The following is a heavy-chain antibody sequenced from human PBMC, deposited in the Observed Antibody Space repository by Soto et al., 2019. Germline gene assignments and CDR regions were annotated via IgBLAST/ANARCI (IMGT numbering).Heavy chain of an antibody. V-gene: IGHV3-30-3*01. J-gene: IGHJ4*02. CDR3: ARGTVTTRPFDY. D-gene: IGHD4-17*01. Sequence: QVQLVESGGGVVQPGRSLKLSCSASGFTFSSYAMHWVRQAPGKGLEWVAVISYDGSNKYYADSVKGLFTISRDNSKNTLYLQMNSLRSEDTAVYYCARGTVTTRPFDYWGQGTLVNVSS. CDR2: ISYDGSNK. CDR1: GFTFSSYA.